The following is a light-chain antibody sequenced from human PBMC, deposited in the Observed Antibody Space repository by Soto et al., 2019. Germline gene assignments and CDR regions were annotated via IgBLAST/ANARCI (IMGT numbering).Light chain of an antibody. J-gene: IGLJ2*01. CDR2: SNN. CDR1: SSNIGSHT. CDR3: AAWDDSLKGVV. Sequence: QSVLTQPPSASGTPGQRVTISCSGSSSNIGSHTVNWYQQLPGTAPKLVIYSNNQRPSGVPDRFSGYKSGTSASLAISGLQSEDEEDYYCAAWDDSLKGVVFGGGTQLTVL. V-gene: IGLV1-44*01.